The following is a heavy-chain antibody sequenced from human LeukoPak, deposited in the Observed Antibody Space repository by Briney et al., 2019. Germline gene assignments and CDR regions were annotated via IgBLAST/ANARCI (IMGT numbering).Heavy chain of an antibody. J-gene: IGHJ5*02. CDR2: INSGGDYT. Sequence: GGSLRLSCAASGFTFSDSAMSWIRQAPGKGLEWVSYINSGGDYTDYADSVRGRLTISRDNAKNSLYLQMNSLRAEDTAVYYCAAEDWAVATSWGQGTLVTVSS. CDR1: GFTFSDSA. CDR3: AAEDWAVATS. V-gene: IGHV3-11*06. D-gene: IGHD5-12*01.